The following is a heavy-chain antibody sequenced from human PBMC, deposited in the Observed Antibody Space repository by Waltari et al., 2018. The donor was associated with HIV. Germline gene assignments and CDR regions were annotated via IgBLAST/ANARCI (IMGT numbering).Heavy chain of an antibody. CDR3: AKDEAGAGSPEVWFDP. CDR2: ISDSTGRT. Sequence: EMQLLESGGGLVQPGGSLRLSCAASGSTFSSYAMHWVRQAPGKGLEWVSGISDSTGRTYYGDSVKGRFNISRDNSKNTLYLQMSSLRVEDTAIYYCAKDEAGAGSPEVWFDPWGQGTLVTVSS. CDR1: GSTFSSYA. J-gene: IGHJ5*02. D-gene: IGHD6-13*01. V-gene: IGHV3-23*01.